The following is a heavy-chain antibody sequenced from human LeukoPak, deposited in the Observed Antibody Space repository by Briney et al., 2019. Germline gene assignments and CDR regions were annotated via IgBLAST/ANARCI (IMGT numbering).Heavy chain of an antibody. CDR1: GGSISSYY. D-gene: IGHD5-18*01. J-gene: IGHJ6*04. V-gene: IGHV4-59*01. CDR2: IYYSGST. CDR3: ARCHTYGFVYYAMDV. Sequence: SETLSLTCTVCGGSISSYYWSLIRQPPGKGLEWIGYIYYSGSTNYNPSLKSRVTISVDTSKDQFSLKLSSVTAADTAVYYCARCHTYGFVYYAMDVWGEGTTVTVSS.